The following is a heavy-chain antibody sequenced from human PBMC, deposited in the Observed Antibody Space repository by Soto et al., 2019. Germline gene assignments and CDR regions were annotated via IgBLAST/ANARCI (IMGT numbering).Heavy chain of an antibody. CDR1: GDSVSSNSAA. CDR3: AREGVGATSLGNAFDI. Sequence: PSQTLSLTCAISGDSVSSNSAAWNWIRQSLSRGLEWLGRTYYRSKWYNDYAVSVKSRITINPDTSKNQFSLQLNSVTPEDTVLYYCAREGVGATSLGNAFDIWGQGTMVTVSS. V-gene: IGHV6-1*01. J-gene: IGHJ3*02. CDR2: TYYRSKWYN. D-gene: IGHD1-26*01.